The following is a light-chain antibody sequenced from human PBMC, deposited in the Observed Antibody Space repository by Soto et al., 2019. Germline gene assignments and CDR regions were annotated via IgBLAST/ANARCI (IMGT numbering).Light chain of an antibody. V-gene: IGKV1-39*01. CDR2: AAS. CDR1: QSSSSY. Sequence: DIQMTKSPSSLSASVGDRVTITCRARQSSSSYLNWYQHKTWKAPKLLIYAASSLQSGVPSRFSGSGSGTDFTLTISSLQPEDFATYYCQQSYSTLSITFGQGTRLEIK. CDR3: QQSYSTLSIT. J-gene: IGKJ5*01.